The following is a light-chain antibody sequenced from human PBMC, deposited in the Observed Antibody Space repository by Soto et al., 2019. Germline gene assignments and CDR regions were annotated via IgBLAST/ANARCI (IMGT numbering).Light chain of an antibody. CDR1: QDISNY. J-gene: IGKJ5*01. Sequence: IQLTXXXSSLSASVGDRVTITCRASQDISNYLAWYQQRPGKLPNLLIYSASTLQSGVPSRFSGSGSGTHFTLTISSLQPEDVATYYCQKYNSALTFGQGTRLEIK. CDR2: SAS. CDR3: QKYNSALT. V-gene: IGKV1-27*01.